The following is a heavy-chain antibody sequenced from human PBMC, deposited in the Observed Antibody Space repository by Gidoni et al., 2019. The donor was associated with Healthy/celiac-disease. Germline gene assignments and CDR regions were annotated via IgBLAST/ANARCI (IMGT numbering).Heavy chain of an antibody. V-gene: IGHV4-34*01. Sequence: QVQLQQGGAGLLKPSETLSLTCAVYGGSFSGYYWSWSRQPPGKGLEWIGEINHSGSTNYNPALKSRVTISVDTSKNQFSLKLSSVTAADTAVYYCARRLSYQPHDYWGQGTLVTVSS. CDR1: GGSFSGYY. CDR3: ARRLSYQPHDY. J-gene: IGHJ4*02. CDR2: INHSGST.